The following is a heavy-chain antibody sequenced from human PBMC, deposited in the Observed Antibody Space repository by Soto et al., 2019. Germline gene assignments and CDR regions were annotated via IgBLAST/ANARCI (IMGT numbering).Heavy chain of an antibody. J-gene: IGHJ4*02. CDR3: TRDTFGARDD. D-gene: IGHD3-10*01. Sequence: GGSLRLSCAASGFTFSSYSMNWVRQAPGKGLEWVSYISSGSKTIYYADSVQGRFTVSRDNAKNSLYLQMHSLKAEDTGVYYCTRDTFGARDDWGQGTLVTVSS. V-gene: IGHV3-48*01. CDR1: GFTFSSYS. CDR2: ISSGSKTI.